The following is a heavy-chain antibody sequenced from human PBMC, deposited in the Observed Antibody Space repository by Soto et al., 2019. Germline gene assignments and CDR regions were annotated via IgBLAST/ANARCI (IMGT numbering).Heavy chain of an antibody. CDR2: IYSGGST. CDR3: ARVSRWLLGDYYYYYMDV. D-gene: IGHD2-15*01. Sequence: GGSLRLSCAASGFTVSSNYMSWVRQAPGKGLEWVSVIYSGGSTYYADSVKGRFTISRDNSKNTLYLQMNSLRAEDTAVYYCARVSRWLLGDYYYYYMDVWGKGTTVTVSS. CDR1: GFTVSSNY. J-gene: IGHJ6*03. V-gene: IGHV3-66*01.